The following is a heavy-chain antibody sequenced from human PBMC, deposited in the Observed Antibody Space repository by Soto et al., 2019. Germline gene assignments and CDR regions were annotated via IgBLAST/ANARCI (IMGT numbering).Heavy chain of an antibody. CDR1: GYAFTVYY. Sequence: APLKVDRKTSGYAFTVYYIHWVLKDPGQGLEWMGWVSPNSGGTGYAQKFQGRVTMTRDTSVTSVYMELSSLRSDDTAVYYCARAHSGDDDEFDYWGQGTPVTVHS. CDR3: ARAHSGDDDEFDY. V-gene: IGHV1-2*02. CDR2: VSPNSGGT. D-gene: IGHD5-12*01. J-gene: IGHJ4*02.